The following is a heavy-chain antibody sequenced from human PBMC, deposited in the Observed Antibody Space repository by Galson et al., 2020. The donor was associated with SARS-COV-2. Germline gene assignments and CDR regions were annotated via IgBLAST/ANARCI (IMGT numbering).Heavy chain of an antibody. Sequence: SGPPLVKPTQTLTLTCTFSGFSLSTSGVGVGWIRQPPGKALEWLALIYWDDDKRYSPSLKSRLTIPKATSKTQVVLTMTNMDPVDTATYYCAHRHSGWYLSCWFGPWGQGTLVTVSS. CDR2: IYWDDDK. CDR1: GFSLSTSGVG. D-gene: IGHD6-19*01. J-gene: IGHJ5*02. V-gene: IGHV2-5*02. CDR3: AHRHSGWYLSCWFGP.